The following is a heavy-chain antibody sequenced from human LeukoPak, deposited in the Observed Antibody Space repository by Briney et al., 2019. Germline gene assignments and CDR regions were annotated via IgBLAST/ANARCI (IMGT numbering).Heavy chain of an antibody. CDR1: GFTFSNFA. CDR3: ARDSVGATNYFDY. CDR2: ISYDGSNK. J-gene: IGHJ4*02. D-gene: IGHD1-26*01. V-gene: IGHV3-30*04. Sequence: GRSLRLSCAASGFTFSNFAMHWVRQAPGKGLEWVAVISYDGSNKYYADSVKGRFTISRDNSKNTLFLQMNSLRAEDTAVYYCARDSVGATNYFDYWGQGTLVTVSS.